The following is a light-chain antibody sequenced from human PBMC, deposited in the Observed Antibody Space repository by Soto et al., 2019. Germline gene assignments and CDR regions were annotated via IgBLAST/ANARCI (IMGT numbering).Light chain of an antibody. CDR1: SGSVSTSYY. J-gene: IGLJ3*02. CDR2: STS. Sequence: QAVVTQEPSFSVSPGGTVTLTCGLSSGSVSTSYYPSWYQQTPGQAPRTLIYSTSTRSSGVPDRFSGSILGNKAALTITGAQADDESDYYCVLCMGSGIWVFGGGTKVTVL. V-gene: IGLV8-61*01. CDR3: VLCMGSGIWV.